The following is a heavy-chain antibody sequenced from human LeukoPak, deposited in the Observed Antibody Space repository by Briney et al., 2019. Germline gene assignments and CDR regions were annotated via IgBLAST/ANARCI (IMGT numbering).Heavy chain of an antibody. V-gene: IGHV4-59*12. Sequence: SETLSLTCTVYGGSISSYYWSWIRQPPGKGLEGIGDIYSSGSTNYNPSLKSRVTISVDTSKNQFSLKLSSVTAADTAVYYCASRKYDSSGYYYNAMPFDYWGQGTLVTVSS. D-gene: IGHD3-22*01. CDR1: GGSISSYY. J-gene: IGHJ4*02. CDR2: IYSSGST. CDR3: ASRKYDSSGYYYNAMPFDY.